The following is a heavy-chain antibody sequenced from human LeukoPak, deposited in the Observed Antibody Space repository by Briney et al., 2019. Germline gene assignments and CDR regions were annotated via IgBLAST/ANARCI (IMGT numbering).Heavy chain of an antibody. D-gene: IGHD3-10*01. Sequence: KASETLSLTCAVYGGSFSGYYWSWIRQPPGKGLEWIGEINHSGSTNYNPPLKSRVTISVDTSKNQFSLKLSSVTAADTAVYYCARHRTYYYGSGRPHFDYWGQGTLVTVSS. J-gene: IGHJ4*02. CDR2: INHSGST. CDR1: GGSFSGYY. V-gene: IGHV4-34*01. CDR3: ARHRTYYYGSGRPHFDY.